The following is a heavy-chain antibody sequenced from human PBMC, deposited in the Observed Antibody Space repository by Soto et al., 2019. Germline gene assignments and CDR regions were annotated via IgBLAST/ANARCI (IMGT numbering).Heavy chain of an antibody. Sequence: EVQLLESGGSLEQPGGSLRLSCAASGFIFSNYAMTWVRQAPGKGPEWVSHISVSGGTTHYADSVKGRFTISRDNSKNTLYLQMSSLRAEDTAVYYCAKSNRLCNNNDCGAFDIWGQGTMVTVSS. D-gene: IGHD2-8*01. CDR3: AKSNRLCNNNDCGAFDI. CDR1: GFIFSNYA. J-gene: IGHJ3*02. CDR2: ISVSGGTT. V-gene: IGHV3-23*01.